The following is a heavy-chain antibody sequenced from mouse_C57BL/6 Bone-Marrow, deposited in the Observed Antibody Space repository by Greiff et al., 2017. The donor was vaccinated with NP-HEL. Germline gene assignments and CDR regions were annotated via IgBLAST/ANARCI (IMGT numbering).Heavy chain of an antibody. J-gene: IGHJ1*03. V-gene: IGHV1-72*01. CDR1: GYTFTSYW. D-gene: IGHD1-1*01. Sequence: QVQLQQPGAELVKPGASVKLSCKASGYTFTSYWMHWVKQRPGRGLEWIGRIDPNSGGTKYTEKFKSKATLTVDKPSSPAYMQLSSLTSEDSAVYYCARAPYYYGRRWYFDVWGTGTTVTVSS. CDR3: ARAPYYYGRRWYFDV. CDR2: IDPNSGGT.